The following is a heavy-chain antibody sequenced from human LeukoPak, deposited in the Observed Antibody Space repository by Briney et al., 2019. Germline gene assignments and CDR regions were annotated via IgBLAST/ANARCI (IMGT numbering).Heavy chain of an antibody. CDR3: ARGPLLAPFDY. V-gene: IGHV4-30-4*01. D-gene: IGHD3-10*01. Sequence: SQTLSLTCTVSGGSISSGGFYWTWIRQPPGKGLEWIGYIYYSGSTYYNPSLKSRVTISVDTSKNQFSLKLSSATAADTAVYYCARGPLLAPFDYWGQGTLVTVSS. CDR1: GGSISSGGFY. CDR2: IYYSGST. J-gene: IGHJ4*02.